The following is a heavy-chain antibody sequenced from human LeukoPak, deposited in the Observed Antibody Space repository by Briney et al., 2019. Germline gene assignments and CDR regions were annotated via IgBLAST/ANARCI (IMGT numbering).Heavy chain of an antibody. Sequence: GGSLRLSCAASGFTFSSYAMTWVRQAPGMGLEWVSSLSGSGGSTYYADSVKGRFTISRDNSKNTLYLQMNSLRAEDTAVFYCARVVNRVAFDIWGLGTVVAVSS. J-gene: IGHJ3*02. CDR1: GFTFSSYA. D-gene: IGHD2-21*01. CDR3: ARVVNRVAFDI. CDR2: LSGSGGST. V-gene: IGHV3-23*01.